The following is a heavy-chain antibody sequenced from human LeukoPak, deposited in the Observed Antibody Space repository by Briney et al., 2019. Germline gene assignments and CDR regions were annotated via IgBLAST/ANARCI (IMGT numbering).Heavy chain of an antibody. V-gene: IGHV3-33*08. CDR3: ARDLTATVTTDH. D-gene: IGHD4-17*01. J-gene: IGHJ4*02. CDR1: GFTFSSYS. Sequence: GGSLRLSCAASGFTFSSYSMNWVRQAPGKGLEWVAVIWYDGSNKYYADSVKGRFTISRDNSKNTLYLQMNSLRAEDTAVYYCARDLTATVTTDHWGQGTLVTVSS. CDR2: IWYDGSNK.